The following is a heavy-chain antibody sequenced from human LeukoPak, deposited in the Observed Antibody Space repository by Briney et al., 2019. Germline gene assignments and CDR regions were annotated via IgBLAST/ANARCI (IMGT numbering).Heavy chain of an antibody. CDR3: ARVGPPDASGMDV. CDR1: GYTFTAYY. CDR2: INPNSGGT. V-gene: IGHV1-2*06. D-gene: IGHD2-2*01. J-gene: IGHJ6*02. Sequence: ASVEVSCKASGYTFTAYYMHWVRQAPGQGLEWMGRINPNSGGTNYAQKFQDRVTMTRDTSITTAYIELSGLTSDDTAVYYCARVGPPDASGMDVWGQGTTVTVSS.